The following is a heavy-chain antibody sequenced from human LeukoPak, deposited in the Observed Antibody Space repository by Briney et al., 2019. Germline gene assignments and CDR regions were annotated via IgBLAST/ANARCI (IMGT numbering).Heavy chain of an antibody. CDR1: GFTVSSNY. J-gene: IGHJ6*02. D-gene: IGHD6-19*01. CDR2: IYSGGST. CDR3: ARAVAGVWYYYGMDV. Sequence: PGGSLRLSCAASGFTVSSNYMSWVRQAPGKGLEWVSVIYSGGSTYYADSVKGRFTISRDNSKNTLYLQMNSLRAEDTAVYYCARAVAGVWYYYGMDVWGQGTTVTVSS. V-gene: IGHV3-66*01.